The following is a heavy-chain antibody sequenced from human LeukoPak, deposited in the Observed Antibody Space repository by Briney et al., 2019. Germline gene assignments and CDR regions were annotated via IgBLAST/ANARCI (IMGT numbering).Heavy chain of an antibody. CDR3: ARNYDRLDY. Sequence: SETLSLTCTVSGGSISSGDYYWSWIRQPPGKGLEWIGYIYYSGSTSYTPSLKSRVTISIDTSKNQFSLKLRSVTTADTAVYYCARNYDRLDYWGQGTLVTVSS. CDR1: GGSISSGDYY. V-gene: IGHV4-61*08. D-gene: IGHD3-16*01. CDR2: IYYSGST. J-gene: IGHJ4*02.